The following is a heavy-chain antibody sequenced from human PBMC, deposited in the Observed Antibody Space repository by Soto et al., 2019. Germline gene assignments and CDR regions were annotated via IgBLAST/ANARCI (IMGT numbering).Heavy chain of an antibody. CDR2: INHSGST. V-gene: IGHV4-34*01. Sequence: PSETLSLTCSVYGGSFSGYYWSWIRQPPGKGLEWIGEINHSGSTNYNPSLKSRVTISVDTSKNQFSLKLSSVTAADTAVYYCARGRSSGPYWYFDLWGRGTRVTV. D-gene: IGHD3-22*01. CDR3: ARGRSSGPYWYFDL. J-gene: IGHJ2*01. CDR1: GGSFSGYY.